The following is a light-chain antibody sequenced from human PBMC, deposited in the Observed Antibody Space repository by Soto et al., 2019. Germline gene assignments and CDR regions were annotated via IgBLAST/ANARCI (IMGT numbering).Light chain of an antibody. Sequence: EIVLTQSPGTLSLSPGERATLSCRASQSVSSYLAWYQQKPGQTPRLLIYVASNRATGIPDRFGGSGSGTDVTLTISRLDPEDFAVYYCQQYGNSPYTFSQGTKLEIK. J-gene: IGKJ2*01. CDR1: QSVSSY. CDR3: QQYGNSPYT. CDR2: VAS. V-gene: IGKV3-20*01.